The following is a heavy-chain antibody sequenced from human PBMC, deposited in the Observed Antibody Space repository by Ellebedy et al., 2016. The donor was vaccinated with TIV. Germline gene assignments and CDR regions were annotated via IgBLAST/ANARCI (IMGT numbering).Heavy chain of an antibody. CDR1: GYTFTSYY. CDR2: INPSGGST. V-gene: IGHV1-46*01. CDR3: ATGYGDYGMDV. D-gene: IGHD4-17*01. Sequence: ASVKVSCKASGYTFTSYYMHWVRQAPGQGLEWVGIINPSGGSTSYAQKFQGRVTMTRDTSTSTVYMELSSLRSEDTAVYYCATGYGDYGMDVWGQGTTVTVSS. J-gene: IGHJ6*02.